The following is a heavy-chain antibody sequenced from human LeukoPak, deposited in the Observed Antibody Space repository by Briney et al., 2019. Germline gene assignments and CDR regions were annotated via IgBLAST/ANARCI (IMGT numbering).Heavy chain of an antibody. J-gene: IGHJ4*02. CDR1: GYTFATYG. V-gene: IGHV1-18*01. CDR2: ISSNTGKT. D-gene: IGHD6-13*01. CDR3: AKVAGDRMDY. Sequence: GASVKVSCKASGYTFATYGLCWVRQAPGHGLEWMGRISSNTGKTDYAQTFQGRVTLTTDTSTSTAYMELRSLRPDDTALYYCAKVAGDRMDYWGQGTLLTVSS.